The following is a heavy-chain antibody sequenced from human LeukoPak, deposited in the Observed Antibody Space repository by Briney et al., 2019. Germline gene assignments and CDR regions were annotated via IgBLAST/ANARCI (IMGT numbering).Heavy chain of an antibody. J-gene: IGHJ4*02. D-gene: IGHD3-10*01. CDR2: IYYSGST. CDR3: ARAGSYSPIDY. CDR1: GDSISSGGYY. V-gene: IGHV4-31*03. Sequence: SQTLSLTCNVSGDSISSGGYYWSWIRQHPGKGLEWIGYIYYSGSTYYNPSLKSRVTISVDTSKNQFSLKLSSVTAADTAVYYCARAGSYSPIDYWGQGTLATVSS.